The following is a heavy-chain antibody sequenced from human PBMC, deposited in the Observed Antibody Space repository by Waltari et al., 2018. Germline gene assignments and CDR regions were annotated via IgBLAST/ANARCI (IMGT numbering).Heavy chain of an antibody. CDR1: GYTFTSYD. CDR2: MNPNSGNT. CDR3: ARARGSGIPRGYYYYYMDV. V-gene: IGHV1-8*03. D-gene: IGHD3-10*01. J-gene: IGHJ6*03. Sequence: QVQLVQSGAEVKKPGASVKVSCKASGYTFTSYDINWVRQATGQGLEWMGWMNPNSGNTGYAQKFRGRVTITRNTSISTAYMELSSLRSEDTAVYYCARARGSGIPRGYYYYYMDVWGKGTTVTVSS.